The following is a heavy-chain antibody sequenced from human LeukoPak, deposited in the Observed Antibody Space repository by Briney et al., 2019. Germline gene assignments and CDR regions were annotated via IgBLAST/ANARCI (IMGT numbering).Heavy chain of an antibody. D-gene: IGHD2-15*01. Sequence: GASVKVSCKASGYTFTGYYMHCVRQAPGQGLEWMGWINPNSGGTNYAQKFQGRVTMTRDTSISTAYMELSRLRSDDTAVYYCARDRCSGGSCYSGWFDPWGQGTLVTVSS. J-gene: IGHJ5*02. V-gene: IGHV1-2*02. CDR1: GYTFTGYY. CDR3: ARDRCSGGSCYSGWFDP. CDR2: INPNSGGT.